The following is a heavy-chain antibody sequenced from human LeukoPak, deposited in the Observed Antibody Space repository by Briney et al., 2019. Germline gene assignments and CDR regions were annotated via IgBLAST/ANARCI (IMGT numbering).Heavy chain of an antibody. CDR1: GFTFSSYG. D-gene: IGHD6-13*01. J-gene: IGHJ4*02. Sequence: GGPLRLSCEASGFTFSSYGMHWVRQAPGKGLEWVAVISYDGSNKYYADSVKGRFTISRDNSKNTLYLQMNSLRAEDTAVYYCAKYRQGIAEHFDYWGQGTLVTVSS. CDR2: ISYDGSNK. V-gene: IGHV3-30*18. CDR3: AKYRQGIAEHFDY.